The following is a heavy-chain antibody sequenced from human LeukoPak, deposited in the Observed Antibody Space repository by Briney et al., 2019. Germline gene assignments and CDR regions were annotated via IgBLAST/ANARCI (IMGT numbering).Heavy chain of an antibody. J-gene: IGHJ4*02. Sequence: SVTVSCKASGGTFRIYAISWVRQAPGQGREGMGGIIPIFGTANYAQKFQGRVTITADESTSTAYMELSSLRSEDTAVYYCARDQGYRYGYGDFDYWGQGTLVTVSS. D-gene: IGHD5-18*01. CDR2: IIPIFGTA. CDR3: ARDQGYRYGYGDFDY. V-gene: IGHV1-69*01. CDR1: GGTFRIYA.